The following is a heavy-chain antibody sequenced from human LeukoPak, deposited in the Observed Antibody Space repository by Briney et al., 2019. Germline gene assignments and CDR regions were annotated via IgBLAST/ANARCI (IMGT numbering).Heavy chain of an antibody. CDR2: IKQDGSEK. Sequence: PGGPLRLSCAASGFKFSSNWMSWVRQAPGKGLEWVANIKQDGSEKYYVDSVKGRFTISRDNAKNSLYLQMNSLRAEDTAVYYCAREGPSVTPYYWGQGTLVTVSS. D-gene: IGHD4-17*01. CDR1: GFKFSSNW. J-gene: IGHJ4*02. CDR3: AREGPSVTPYY. V-gene: IGHV3-7*01.